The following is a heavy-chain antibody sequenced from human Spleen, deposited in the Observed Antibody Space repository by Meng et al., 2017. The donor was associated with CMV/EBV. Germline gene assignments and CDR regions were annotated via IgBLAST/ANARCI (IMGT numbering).Heavy chain of an antibody. CDR2: IKSKTDGGTT. CDR1: GFTFSNAW. V-gene: IGHV3-15*01. CDR3: TTVRRYDILTGYYNRDY. D-gene: IGHD3-9*01. Sequence: GGSLKISCAASGFTFSNAWMSWVRQAPGKGLEWVGRIKSKTDGGTTDYAAPVKGRFTISRDDSKTTLYLQMNSLKTEDTAVYYCTTVRRYDILTGYYNRDYWGQGTLVTVSS. J-gene: IGHJ4*02.